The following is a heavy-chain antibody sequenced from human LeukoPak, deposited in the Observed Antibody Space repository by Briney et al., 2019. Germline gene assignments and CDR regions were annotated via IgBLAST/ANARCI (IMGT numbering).Heavy chain of an antibody. J-gene: IGHJ4*02. CDR3: ATGLTYDFWSGYQTFDY. Sequence: ASVKVSCKVSRYTLTELSMHWVRQAPGKGLEWMGGFDPEDGETIYAQKFQGRVTMTEDTSTDTAYMELSSLRSEDTVVYYCATGLTYDFWSGYQTFDYWGQGTLVTVSS. CDR1: RYTLTELS. V-gene: IGHV1-24*01. CDR2: FDPEDGET. D-gene: IGHD3-3*01.